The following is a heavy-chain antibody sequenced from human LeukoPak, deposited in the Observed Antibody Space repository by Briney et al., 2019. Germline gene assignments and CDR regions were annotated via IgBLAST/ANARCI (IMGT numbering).Heavy chain of an antibody. CDR3: AKDTNWPSNWFDP. Sequence: GGSLRLSCAASGFTVSSNYMSWVRQAPGKGLEWVSAISGSGGSTYYADSVKGRFTISRDNSKNTLYLQMNSLRAEDTAVYYCAKDTNWPSNWFDPWGQGTLVTVSS. CDR1: GFTVSSNY. CDR2: ISGSGGST. D-gene: IGHD1-1*01. J-gene: IGHJ5*02. V-gene: IGHV3-23*01.